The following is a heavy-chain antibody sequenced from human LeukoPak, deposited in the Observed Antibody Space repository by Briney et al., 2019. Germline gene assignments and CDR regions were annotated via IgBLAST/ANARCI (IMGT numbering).Heavy chain of an antibody. CDR3: ARGNYGGNVYDS. Sequence: PGGSLRLSCAASGFTFSNYWMHWVRQAPGKGLVWVSHINTDGSTTTYADSVEGRFTISRDNAMNTLYLRMNSLRAEDSAVYFCARGNYGGNVYDSWGQGTLVTVSS. D-gene: IGHD4-23*01. CDR2: INTDGSTT. J-gene: IGHJ4*02. CDR1: GFTFSNYW. V-gene: IGHV3-74*01.